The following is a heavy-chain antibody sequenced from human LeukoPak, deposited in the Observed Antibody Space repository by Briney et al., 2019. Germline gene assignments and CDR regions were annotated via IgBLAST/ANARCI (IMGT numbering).Heavy chain of an antibody. CDR1: GFTFSGYS. CDR3: ARDYKYAFDN. D-gene: IGHD5-24*01. V-gene: IGHV3-48*01. J-gene: IGHJ4*02. Sequence: GGSLRLSCAASGFTFSGYSMNWVRQAPGKGLEWISYIGIDSGNTNYADSVKGRFTISGDKAKDSLYLQMNSLRVEDTAVYYCARDYKYAFDNWGQGTLVTVSS. CDR2: IGIDSGNT.